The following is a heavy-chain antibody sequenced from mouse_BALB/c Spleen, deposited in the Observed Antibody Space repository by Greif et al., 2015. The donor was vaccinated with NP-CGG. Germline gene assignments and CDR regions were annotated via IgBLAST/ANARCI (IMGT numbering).Heavy chain of an antibody. V-gene: IGHV5-12*02. D-gene: IGHD1-1*02. CDR3: ARQGGYGDMDY. J-gene: IGHJ4*01. CDR1: GFTFSDYY. CDR2: ISNGGGST. Sequence: EVMLVESGGGLVQPGGSLKLSCATSGFTFSDYYMYWVRQTPGKRLEWVAYISNGGGSTYYPDTVKGRFTISRDNAKNTLYLQMSRLKSEDTAMYYCARQGGYGDMDYWGQGTSVTVTS.